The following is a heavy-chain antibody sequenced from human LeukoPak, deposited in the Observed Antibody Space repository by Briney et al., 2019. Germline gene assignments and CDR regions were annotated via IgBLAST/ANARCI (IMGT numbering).Heavy chain of an antibody. Sequence: PSETLSLTCTVSGGSISSYYWSWIRQPPGKGLEWIGYIYYSGSTNYNPSLKSRVTISVDTSKNQFSLKLSSVTAADTAVYYCARQVDNDAFDIWGQGTMVTVSS. CDR1: GGSISSYY. CDR2: IYYSGST. CDR3: ARQVDNDAFDI. J-gene: IGHJ3*02. V-gene: IGHV4-59*08. D-gene: IGHD2-15*01.